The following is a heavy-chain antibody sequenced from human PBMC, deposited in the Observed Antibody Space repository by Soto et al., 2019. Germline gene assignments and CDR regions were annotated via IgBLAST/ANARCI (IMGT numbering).Heavy chain of an antibody. CDR2: IYYSGST. V-gene: IGHV4-30-4*01. CDR1: GGSISSGDYY. J-gene: IGHJ6*02. D-gene: IGHD3-10*01. CDR3: ARWDMVRGVTRYYYYGMDV. Sequence: SETLSLTCTVSGGSISSGDYYWSWIRQPPGKGLEWIGYIYYSGSTYYNPSLKSRVTISVDTSKNQFSLKLSSVTAADTAVYYCARWDMVRGVTRYYYYGMDVWGPGTTVTVSS.